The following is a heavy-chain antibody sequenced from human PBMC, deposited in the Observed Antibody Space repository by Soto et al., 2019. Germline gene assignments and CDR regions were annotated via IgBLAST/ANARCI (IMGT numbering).Heavy chain of an antibody. CDR1: GFTFTSSA. V-gene: IGHV1-58*01. CDR3: AADGYYYGSGGPNWFDP. Sequence: GASVKVSGKASGFTFTSSAVQWVRQARGQRLEWIGWIVVGSGNTNYAQKFQERVTITRDMSTSTAYMELSSLRSEDTAVYYCAADGYYYGSGGPNWFDPWGQGTLVTVSS. J-gene: IGHJ5*02. D-gene: IGHD3-10*01. CDR2: IVVGSGNT.